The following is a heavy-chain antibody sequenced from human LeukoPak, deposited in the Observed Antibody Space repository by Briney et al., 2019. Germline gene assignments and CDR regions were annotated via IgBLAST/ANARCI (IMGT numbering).Heavy chain of an antibody. CDR2: ISDGGGST. CDR3: AKDHIAVAGIYFDY. J-gene: IGHJ4*02. V-gene: IGHV3-23*01. CDR1: GFSFSTYV. Sequence: PGGSLRLSCAASGFSFSTYVMSWVRQAPGKGLEWVSAISDGGGSTYYADSVKGRFTISRDNSKNTLYLQMNSLRAEDTAVYYCAKDHIAVAGIYFDYWGQGTLVTVSS. D-gene: IGHD6-19*01.